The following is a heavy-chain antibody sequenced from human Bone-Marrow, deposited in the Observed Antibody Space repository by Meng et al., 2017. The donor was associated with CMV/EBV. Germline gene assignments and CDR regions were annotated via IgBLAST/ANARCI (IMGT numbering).Heavy chain of an antibody. V-gene: IGHV3-48*03. CDR1: GFTFSSYE. CDR3: ARGYYYDSSGYSLRAFDI. CDR2: ISSSGSTI. Sequence: GGSLRLSCAASGFTFSSYEMNWVRQAPGKGLEWVSYISSSGSTIYYADSVKGRFTISRDNAKNSLYLQMNSLRAEDTAVYYCARGYYYDSSGYSLRAFDIWGQGTLVTVSS. J-gene: IGHJ3*02. D-gene: IGHD3-22*01.